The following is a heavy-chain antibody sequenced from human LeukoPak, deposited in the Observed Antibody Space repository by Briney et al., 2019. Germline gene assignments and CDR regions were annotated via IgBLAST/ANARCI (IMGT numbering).Heavy chain of an antibody. CDR3: ARDQQSVDSEGAFDI. J-gene: IGHJ3*02. V-gene: IGHV4-61*08. Sequence: PSEALSLTCTVSGGSISSGGYYWSWIRQHPGKGLEWIGYIYYSGSTNYNPSLKSRVTISVDTSKNQFSLKLSSVTAADTAVYYCARDQQSVDSEGAFDIWGQGTMVTVSS. CDR1: GGSISSGGYY. CDR2: IYYSGST. D-gene: IGHD5-12*01.